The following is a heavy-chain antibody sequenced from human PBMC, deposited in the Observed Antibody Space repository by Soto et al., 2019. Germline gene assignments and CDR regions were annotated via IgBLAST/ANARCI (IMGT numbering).Heavy chain of an antibody. V-gene: IGHV3-43*01. J-gene: IGHJ6*02. CDR1: GFTFDDYT. D-gene: IGHD3-3*01. Sequence: PGGSLRLSCAASGFTFDDYTMHWVRQAPGKGLEWVSLISWDGGSTYYADSVKGRFTISRDNSKNSLYLQMNSLRTEDTALYYRAQAHLEFWSASAYYCGKDVWGQSATVSVCS. CDR2: ISWDGGST. CDR3: AQAHLEFWSASAYYCGKDV.